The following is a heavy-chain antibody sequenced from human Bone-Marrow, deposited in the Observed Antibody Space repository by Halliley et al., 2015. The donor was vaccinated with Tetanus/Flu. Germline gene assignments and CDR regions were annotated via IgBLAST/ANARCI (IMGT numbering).Heavy chain of an antibody. D-gene: IGHD3-9*01. J-gene: IGHJ4*02. CDR2: INSDGSST. CDR1: GFTFSSYW. Sequence: SLRLSCAASGFTFSSYWMHWVRQPPGKGLVWVSHINSDGSSTDYGDSVKGRFTISRDNAKNTLYLEMNSLRAEDTAVYYCARDLSHYDILTDSNNWGQGTLVTVSS. CDR3: ARDLSHYDILTDSNN. V-gene: IGHV3-74*01.